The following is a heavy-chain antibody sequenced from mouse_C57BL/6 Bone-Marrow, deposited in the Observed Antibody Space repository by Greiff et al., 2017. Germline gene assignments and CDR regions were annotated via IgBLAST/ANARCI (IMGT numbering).Heavy chain of an antibody. J-gene: IGHJ2*01. D-gene: IGHD3-1*01. CDR2: IYPRSGNT. V-gene: IGHV1-81*01. CDR3: ASRGY. Sequence: QVQLQQSGAELARPGASVKLSCKASGYTFTSYGISWVKQRAGQGLEWIGEIYPRSGNTYYNEKFKGKATLTADKSSSTAYMELRSLTSEDSAVYFCASRGYGGQGTALTVSS. CDR1: GYTFTSYG.